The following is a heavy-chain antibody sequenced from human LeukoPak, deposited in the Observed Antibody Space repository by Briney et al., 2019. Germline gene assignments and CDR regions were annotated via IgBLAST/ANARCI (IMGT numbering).Heavy chain of an antibody. V-gene: IGHV3-11*04. CDR3: ARVPVEMDV. D-gene: IGHD5-24*01. J-gene: IGHJ6*04. CDR2: ISSSVSTI. CDR1: GFTFSDYC. Sequence: GGALRLSCAASGFTFSDYCMSWIRRAPGKRLEWVSYISSSVSTIYYAHSVKGRVTISTDTAESSLYLQMNSLRAEDTAVYYCARVPVEMDVWGKGTTVTVSS.